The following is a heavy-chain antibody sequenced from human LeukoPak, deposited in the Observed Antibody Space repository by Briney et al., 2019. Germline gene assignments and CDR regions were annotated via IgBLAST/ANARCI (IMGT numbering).Heavy chain of an antibody. D-gene: IGHD3-9*01. CDR1: GFSFRSYA. J-gene: IGHJ4*02. CDR3: AKGEGHDILTGHTY. CDR2: VGGSGGST. V-gene: IGHV3-23*01. Sequence: GGSLRLSCAASGFSFRSYAMSWVRQAPGTGLEWVSGVGGSGGSTYYTESVEGRFTVSKDNTKKTLYLQMNSLRVEDTAVYYCAKGEGHDILTGHTYWGQGTLVTVSS.